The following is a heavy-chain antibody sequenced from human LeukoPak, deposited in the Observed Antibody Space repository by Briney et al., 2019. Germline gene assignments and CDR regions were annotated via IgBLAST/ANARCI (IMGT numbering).Heavy chain of an antibody. CDR2: IWFGGDNK. D-gene: IGHD7-27*01. J-gene: IGHJ2*01. V-gene: IGHV3-33*08. Sequence: QPGRSLRLSCAASGFAFSSYGMHWVRQAPGKGLEWVAVIWFGGDNKDYADSVKGRFTVSRDNSKNTLSLQMSSLRADDTAVYYCARVTITGAHWYFDLWGRGALVTVSS. CDR3: ARVTITGAHWYFDL. CDR1: GFAFSSYG.